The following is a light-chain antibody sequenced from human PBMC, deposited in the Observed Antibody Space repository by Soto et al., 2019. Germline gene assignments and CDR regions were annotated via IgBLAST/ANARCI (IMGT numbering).Light chain of an antibody. CDR3: QQLNSYPPT. Sequence: EIQMTQSPSTLSASVGDRVTITCRASRSISSWLAWYQQKPGKAPKLLIYAASTLQSGVPSRFSGSGSGTDFTLTISSLQPEDVATYYCQQLNSYPPTFGQGTRLEIK. V-gene: IGKV1-5*01. CDR1: RSISSW. J-gene: IGKJ5*01. CDR2: AAS.